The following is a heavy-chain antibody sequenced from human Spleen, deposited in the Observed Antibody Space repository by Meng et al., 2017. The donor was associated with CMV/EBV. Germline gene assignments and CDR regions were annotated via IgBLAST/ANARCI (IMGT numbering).Heavy chain of an antibody. Sequence: SCNVSGYTFTDYYMHWVQQAPGKGLEWMGLVDPEDGETIYAEKFQGRVTITADTSTDTAYMELSSLRSEDTAVYYCAGDSRGIPFDPWGQGTLVTVSS. CDR3: AGDSRGIPFDP. V-gene: IGHV1-69-2*01. CDR1: GYTFTDYY. J-gene: IGHJ5*02. D-gene: IGHD1-26*01. CDR2: VDPEDGET.